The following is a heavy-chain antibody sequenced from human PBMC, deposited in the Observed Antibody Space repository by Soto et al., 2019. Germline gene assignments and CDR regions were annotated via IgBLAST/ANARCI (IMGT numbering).Heavy chain of an antibody. V-gene: IGHV4-34*01. CDR1: GGSFSGYY. CDR3: ASSENCSGGSCYFEGYFDY. J-gene: IGHJ4*02. CDR2: INHSGST. D-gene: IGHD2-15*01. Sequence: PSETLSLTCAVYGGSFSGYYWSWIRQPPGKGLEWIGEINHSGSTNYNPSLKSRVTISVDTSKNQFSLKLSSVTAADTAVYYCASSENCSGGSCYFEGYFDYWGQGTLVTVSS.